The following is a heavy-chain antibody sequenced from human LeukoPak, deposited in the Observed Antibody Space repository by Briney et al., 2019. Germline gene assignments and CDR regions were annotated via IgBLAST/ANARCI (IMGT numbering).Heavy chain of an antibody. Sequence: PGGSLRLSCAASGFTFSSYAISWVSQAPGKGLEWVSAITGSGGSTYYADSVQGRFTISRDNSRNTLYLQMNSLRAEDTAVYYCAPWEPRGHYYMDVWGKGTTVTVSS. CDR2: ITGSGGST. V-gene: IGHV3-23*01. J-gene: IGHJ6*03. D-gene: IGHD1-26*01. CDR3: APWEPRGHYYMDV. CDR1: GFTFSSYA.